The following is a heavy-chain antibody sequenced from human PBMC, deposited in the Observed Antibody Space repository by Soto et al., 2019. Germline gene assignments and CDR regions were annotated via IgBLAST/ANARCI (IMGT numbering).Heavy chain of an antibody. CDR3: ARGRYFPGSGSFRFYP. CDR1: GGSINSGGYY. D-gene: IGHD3-10*01. V-gene: IGHV4-31*03. Sequence: SETLSLTCTVSGGSINSGGYYWSWIRQHPGKGLEWIGYTSYSGTKYYNPSLRSRLVISQDTSKNQFSLRLSFMTAADTAVYYCARGRYFPGSGSFRFYPWGQGTLVTVSS. CDR2: TSYSGTK. J-gene: IGHJ5*02.